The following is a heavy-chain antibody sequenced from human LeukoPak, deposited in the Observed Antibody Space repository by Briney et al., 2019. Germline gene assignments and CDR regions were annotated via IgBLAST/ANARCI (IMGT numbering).Heavy chain of an antibody. CDR3: APEVWELQGASDI. J-gene: IGHJ3*02. V-gene: IGHV3-7*01. Sequence: GGSLRLSCAASEFPFSTYWMTWVRQAPGKGLEWVANIKEDGSEKNYVDSVKGRFAISRDNAKNSLFLQMNTLGAEDTALYYCAPEVWELQGASDIWGQGTMVTVSS. CDR2: IKEDGSEK. CDR1: EFPFSTYW. D-gene: IGHD1-26*01.